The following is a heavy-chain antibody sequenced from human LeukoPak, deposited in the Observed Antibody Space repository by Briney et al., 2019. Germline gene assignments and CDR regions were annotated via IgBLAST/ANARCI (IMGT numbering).Heavy chain of an antibody. CDR1: GGSISSYY. CDR2: IYYSGST. CDR3: ARRGGIIRGVASYYYMDV. V-gene: IGHV4-59*04. J-gene: IGHJ6*03. D-gene: IGHD3-10*01. Sequence: SETLSLTCTVSGGSISSYYWSWIRQPPGKGLEWIGSIYYSGSTYYNPSLKSRVTISVDTSKSQFSLKLSSVTAADTAAYYCARRGGIIRGVASYYYMDVWGKGTTVTISS.